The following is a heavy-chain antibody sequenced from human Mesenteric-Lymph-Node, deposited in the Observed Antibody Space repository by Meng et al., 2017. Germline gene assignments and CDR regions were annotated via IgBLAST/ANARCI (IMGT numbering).Heavy chain of an antibody. J-gene: IGHJ6*02. Sequence: GESLKISCASSGFTFSSYSMNWVRPAPGKGLEWVSSISSSSSDIYYADSVKGRFTISRDNAKNTLYLQMNSLRAEDTAVYYCARYLDTARVVDYYYGMDVWGQGTTVTVSS. V-gene: IGHV3-21*01. CDR2: ISSSSSDI. D-gene: IGHD5-18*01. CDR1: GFTFSSYS. CDR3: ARYLDTARVVDYYYGMDV.